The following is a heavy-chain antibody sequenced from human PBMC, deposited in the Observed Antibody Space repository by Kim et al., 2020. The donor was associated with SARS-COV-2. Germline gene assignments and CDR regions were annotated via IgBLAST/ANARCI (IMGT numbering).Heavy chain of an antibody. J-gene: IGHJ2*01. CDR2: ISYDGSNK. D-gene: IGHD1-26*01. CDR1: GFTFSSYA. V-gene: IGHV3-30*04. CDR3: RSVELELDWYFDL. Sequence: GGSLRLSCAASGFTFSSYAMHWVRQAPGKGLEWVAVISYDGSNKYYADSVKGRFTISRDNSKNTLYLQMNSLRAEDTAVYYCRSVELELDWYFDLWGRGTLVTVSS.